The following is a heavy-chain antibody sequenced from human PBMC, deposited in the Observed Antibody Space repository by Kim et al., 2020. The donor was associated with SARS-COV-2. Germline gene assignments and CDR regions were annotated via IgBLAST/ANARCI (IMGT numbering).Heavy chain of an antibody. CDR3: AREGGRYCSGGSCSKLRQYFDY. J-gene: IGHJ4*02. V-gene: IGHV3-33*01. Sequence: GGSLRLSCAASGFTFSSYGMHWVRQAPGKGLEWVAVIWYDGSNKYYADSVKGRFTISRDNSKNTLYLQMNSLRAEDTAVYYCAREGGRYCSGGSCSKLRQYFDYWGQGTLVTVSS. CDR1: GFTFSSYG. D-gene: IGHD2-15*01. CDR2: IWYDGSNK.